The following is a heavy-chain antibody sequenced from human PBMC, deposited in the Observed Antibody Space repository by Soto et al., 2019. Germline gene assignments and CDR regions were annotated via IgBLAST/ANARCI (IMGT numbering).Heavy chain of an antibody. V-gene: IGHV4-31*03. CDR2: IHYSGTT. CDR1: GGSINSGIYY. D-gene: IGHD1-26*01. Sequence: QVQLQVSGPGLVKPSQTLSLNCTVSGGSINSGIYYWSWIRQHPVKGLEWIGYIHYSGTTYYNPSIKSRVTISVDTFNKQFSLKLMSVSAADTAVYYCLGAHLWARLDVWGQGTTFTVSS. J-gene: IGHJ6*02. CDR3: LGAHLWARLDV.